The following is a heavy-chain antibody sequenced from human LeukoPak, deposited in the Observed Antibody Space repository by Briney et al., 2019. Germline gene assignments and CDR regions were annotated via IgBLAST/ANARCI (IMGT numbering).Heavy chain of an antibody. V-gene: IGHV4-61*02. CDR2: IYTSGST. Sequence: TLSLTCTVSGGSISSGSYYWSWIRQPAGKGLEWIGRIYTSGSTNYNPSLKSRVTISVDTSKNQFSLKLSSVTAADTAVYYCARGARFDYWGQGTLVTVSS. CDR1: GGSISSGSYY. CDR3: ARGARFDY. J-gene: IGHJ4*02.